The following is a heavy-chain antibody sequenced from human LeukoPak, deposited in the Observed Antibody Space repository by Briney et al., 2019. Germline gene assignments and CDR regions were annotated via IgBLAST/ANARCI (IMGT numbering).Heavy chain of an antibody. V-gene: IGHV1-8*03. D-gene: IGHD6-19*01. J-gene: IGHJ6*03. Sequence: ASVKVSCKASGYTFTSYGISWVRQAPGQGLEWMGWMNPKSGNTGYAQEFQGRVTITRNTSISTAYMEVSSLRYEDTAVYYCARRAVDNSYYYYMDVWGKGTTVTVSS. CDR1: GYTFTSYG. CDR2: MNPKSGNT. CDR3: ARRAVDNSYYYYMDV.